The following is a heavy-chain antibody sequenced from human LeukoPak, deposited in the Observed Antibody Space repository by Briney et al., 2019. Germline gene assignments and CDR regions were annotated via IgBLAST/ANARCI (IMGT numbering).Heavy chain of an antibody. CDR3: ARGSYGDYGADAFDI. CDR2: ISYDGSNK. CDR1: GFTFSSYA. D-gene: IGHD4-17*01. Sequence: GGSLRLSCAASGFTFSSYAMHWVRQAPGKGLEWVAVISYDGSNKYYADSVKGRFTISRDNSKNTLYLQMNSLRAEDTAVYYCARGSYGDYGADAFDIWGQGTMVTISS. J-gene: IGHJ3*02. V-gene: IGHV3-30-3*01.